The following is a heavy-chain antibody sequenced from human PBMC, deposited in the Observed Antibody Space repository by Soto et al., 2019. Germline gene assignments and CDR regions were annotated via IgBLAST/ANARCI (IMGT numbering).Heavy chain of an antibody. CDR3: ARGRGIHHYIHY. CDR2: IYYSGST. V-gene: IGHV4-30-4*01. J-gene: IGHJ4*02. D-gene: IGHD3-16*01. Sequence: PSETLSLTCTVSDGSISSGDYYWSWIRQPPGKGLEWIGYIYYSGSTYYNPSLKSRVTISVDTSKNYFSLKLSSVTAADTAVYYCARGRGIHHYIHYPGQATLVSVSS. CDR1: DGSISSGDYY.